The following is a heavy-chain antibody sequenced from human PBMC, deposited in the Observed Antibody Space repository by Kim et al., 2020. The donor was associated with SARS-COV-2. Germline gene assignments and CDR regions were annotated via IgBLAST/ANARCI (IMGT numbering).Heavy chain of an antibody. CDR3: ATGRSGSP. CDR2: IKQDGSEK. CDR1: GFTFSNYW. Sequence: GGSLRLSCAASGFTFSNYWMNWVRQAPGKGLEWVANIKQDGSEKHYVDSVRGRFTISRDNAKNSLYLQMNSLRVEDTAVYYCATGRSGSPWGQGTLATVSS. J-gene: IGHJ5*02. D-gene: IGHD3-3*01. V-gene: IGHV3-7*01.